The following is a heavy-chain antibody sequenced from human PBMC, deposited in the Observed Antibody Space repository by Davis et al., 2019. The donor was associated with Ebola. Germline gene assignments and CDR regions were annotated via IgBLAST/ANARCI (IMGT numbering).Heavy chain of an antibody. CDR2: IYHGGTT. D-gene: IGHD6-13*01. V-gene: IGHV3-66*01. J-gene: IGHJ4*02. Sequence: GGSLRLSCAASGFTVSDNYMTWVRQAPGKGLEWVSVIYHGGTTYYADSVKGRFTISRDNSKNTVSLQMNGLRAEDTAVYYCATIPAEGVDHWGQGTLVTVSS. CDR1: GFTVSDNY. CDR3: ATIPAEGVDH.